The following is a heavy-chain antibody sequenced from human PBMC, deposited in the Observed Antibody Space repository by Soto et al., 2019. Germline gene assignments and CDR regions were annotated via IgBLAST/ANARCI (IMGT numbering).Heavy chain of an antibody. CDR3: ARDYYGSEDY. CDR2: ITSSSSYR. D-gene: IGHD3-10*01. CDR1: EFTFSSYS. J-gene: IGHJ4*02. Sequence: GSSVSLSCAGFEFTFSSYSMNWVRQAPGKGLEWVSSITSSSSYRHSADSVKGRFTISRDNAKNSLYLQMNSLRFEDTAVYYCARDYYGSEDYWGQGT. V-gene: IGHV3-21*01.